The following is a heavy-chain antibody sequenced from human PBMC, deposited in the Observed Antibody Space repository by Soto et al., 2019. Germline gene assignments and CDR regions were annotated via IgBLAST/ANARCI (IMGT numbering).Heavy chain of an antibody. CDR1: GFTFSSYA. D-gene: IGHD3-3*01. J-gene: IGHJ6*02. CDR3: AKDHRRIRFLEWLVEGMDV. V-gene: IGHV3-23*01. CDR2: ISGSGGST. Sequence: GGSLRLSCAASGFTFSSYAMSWVRQAPGKGLEWVSAISGSGGSTYYADSVKGRFTISRDNSKNTLYLQMNSLRAEDTAVYDWAKDHRRIRFLEWLVEGMDVWGQGTTVTVSS.